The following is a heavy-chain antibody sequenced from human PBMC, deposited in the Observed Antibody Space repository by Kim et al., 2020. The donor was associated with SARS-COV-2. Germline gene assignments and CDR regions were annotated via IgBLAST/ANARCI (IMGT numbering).Heavy chain of an antibody. CDR2: LYGSAST. CDR3: ARCQQSVVPAAMYFDY. Sequence: SETLSLTCTVSGGSISSGYYYWSWIRPRPGKGRTGISYLYGSASTYYNPSLRSRVTISVYTSKNQFSLKLRTVAAAATAVYYCARCQQSVVPAAMYFDYWGQETPVTVSP. V-gene: IGHV4-30-4*08. CDR1: GGSISSGYYY. D-gene: IGHD2-2*01. J-gene: IGHJ4*02.